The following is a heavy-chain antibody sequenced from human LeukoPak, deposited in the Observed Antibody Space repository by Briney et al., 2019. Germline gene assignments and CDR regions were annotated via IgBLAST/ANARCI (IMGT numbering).Heavy chain of an antibody. CDR2: INPNSGGT. Sequence: ASVKVSCKASGYTFTDYYIHWVRQAPGKGLEWMGWINPNSGGTNSAQNFQGRVTVTWDTSISTAYMELSSLKSDDTAIYYCARDNRRYGSESYFHYWGQGTLVTVS. D-gene: IGHD3-10*01. J-gene: IGHJ4*02. CDR1: GYTFTDYY. CDR3: ARDNRRYGSESYFHY. V-gene: IGHV1-2*02.